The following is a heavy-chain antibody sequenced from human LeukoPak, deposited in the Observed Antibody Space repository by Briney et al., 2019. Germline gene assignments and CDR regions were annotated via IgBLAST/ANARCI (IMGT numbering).Heavy chain of an antibody. J-gene: IGHJ4*02. D-gene: IGHD6-13*01. V-gene: IGHV1-46*01. CDR1: GYTFTSYY. Sequence: ASVKVSCKPSGYTFTSYYMHWVRQAPGQGLEWMGIINPSGGSTSYAQKFQGRVTMTRDRSTSTVYMELSSLRFEDTAVYYCARLGAAAVDYWGQGTLVTVSS. CDR3: ARLGAAAVDY. CDR2: INPSGGST.